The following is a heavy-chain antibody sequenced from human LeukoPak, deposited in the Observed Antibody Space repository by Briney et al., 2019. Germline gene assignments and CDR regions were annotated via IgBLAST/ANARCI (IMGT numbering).Heavy chain of an antibody. CDR2: ISHDGRNK. CDR1: RFSFSDYG. J-gene: IGHJ3*02. D-gene: IGHD2-2*01. V-gene: IGHV3-30*18. Sequence: GGSLRLSCAASRFSFSDYGMHWVRQAPGKGLEWVATISHDGRNKNYADSVTGRFIISRDNSMDTLYLQMNILRAEDTAVYYCAKDHGVVPAANDAFDIWGQGTMVTVSS. CDR3: AKDHGVVPAANDAFDI.